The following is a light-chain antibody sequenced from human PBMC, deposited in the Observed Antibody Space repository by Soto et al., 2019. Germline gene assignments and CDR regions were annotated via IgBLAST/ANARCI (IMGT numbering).Light chain of an antibody. CDR3: QHYGTAPPRYT. V-gene: IGKV3-15*01. J-gene: IGKJ2*01. CDR2: GTS. CDR1: QSVNSN. Sequence: ELMMAQASTPPSLSPGGRTPPSCRACQSVNSNLAWYQQKAGQAPRLLIYGTSTRATGIPARFSGSGSGTDLTLTISRLEPEDFAVYYCQHYGTAPPRYTFGQWARLEI.